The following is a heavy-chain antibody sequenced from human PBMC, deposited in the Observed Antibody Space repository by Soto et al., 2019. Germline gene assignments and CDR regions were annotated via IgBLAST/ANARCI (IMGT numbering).Heavy chain of an antibody. Sequence: QVHRVQSGAEVKKPGASVKVSCKGSGYAFTTYGITWVRQAPGQGLEWMGWISAHNGNTNYAQKLQGRVTVTRDTSTSTAYMELRSLRSDDTAVYYCARGWYGDYWGQGTLVTVSS. J-gene: IGHJ4*02. V-gene: IGHV1-18*01. CDR2: ISAHNGNT. CDR3: ARGWYGDY. CDR1: GYAFTTYG. D-gene: IGHD2-15*01.